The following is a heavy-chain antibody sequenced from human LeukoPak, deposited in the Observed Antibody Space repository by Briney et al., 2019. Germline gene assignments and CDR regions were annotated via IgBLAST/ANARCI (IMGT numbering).Heavy chain of an antibody. CDR2: IYYSGST. Sequence: SETLSLTCTVSGGSISSYYWSWIRQPPGKGLEWIGYIYYSGSTNYNPSLKSRVTISVDTSKNQFSLKLSSVTAAVTAVYYCARAGPGWFDPWGQGTLVTVSS. V-gene: IGHV4-59*08. J-gene: IGHJ5*02. CDR3: ARAGPGWFDP. CDR1: GGSISSYY.